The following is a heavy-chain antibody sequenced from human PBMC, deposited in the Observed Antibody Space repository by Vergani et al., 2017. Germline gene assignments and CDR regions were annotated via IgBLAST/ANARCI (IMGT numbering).Heavy chain of an antibody. CDR3: ARIHYGDYGVEAFDY. D-gene: IGHD4-17*01. CDR2: IFSNDEK. V-gene: IGHV2-26*01. CDR1: GFSLSNARMG. Sequence: QVTLKESGPVLGKPTETLTLTCTVSGFSLSNARMGVSWIRQPPGKALEWLAHIFSNDEKSYSTSLKSRLTISKDTSKSQVVLTMTNMDPVDTATYYCARIHYGDYGVEAFDYWGQGTLVTVSS. J-gene: IGHJ4*02.